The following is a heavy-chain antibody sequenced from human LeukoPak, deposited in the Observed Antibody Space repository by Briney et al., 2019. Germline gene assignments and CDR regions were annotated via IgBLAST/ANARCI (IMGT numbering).Heavy chain of an antibody. Sequence: GGSLRLSCAASGFTFSSYGMHWVRQAPGKGLEWVAFIRYDGSNKYYADSVKGRFTISRDNSKNTLYLQMNSLRAEDTAVYYCARRAGAYSHPYDYWSQGALVTVSS. V-gene: IGHV3-30*02. D-gene: IGHD4/OR15-4a*01. CDR1: GFTFSSYG. CDR3: ARRAGAYSHPYDY. CDR2: IRYDGSNK. J-gene: IGHJ4*02.